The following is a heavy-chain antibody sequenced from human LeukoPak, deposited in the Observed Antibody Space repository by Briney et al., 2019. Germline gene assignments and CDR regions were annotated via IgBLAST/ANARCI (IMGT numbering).Heavy chain of an antibody. J-gene: IGHJ3*02. CDR3: ASLDRAANAFDI. CDR2: IYSGGST. Sequence: GGSLRLSCAASGFTVSSNYMSWVRQAPGKGLEWVSVIYSGGSTYYADSVKGRFTISRDNSKNTLYLQMNSLRAEDTAVYYCASLDRAANAFDIWGQGTMVTVSS. V-gene: IGHV3-53*01. CDR1: GFTVSSNY. D-gene: IGHD5-18*01.